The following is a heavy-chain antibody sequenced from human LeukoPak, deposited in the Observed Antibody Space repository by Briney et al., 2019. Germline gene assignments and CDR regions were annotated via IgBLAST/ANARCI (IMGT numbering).Heavy chain of an antibody. J-gene: IGHJ3*02. CDR1: GVTFSSYS. V-gene: IGHV3-21*01. Sequence: GGSLRLSCAASGVTFSSYSMNWGRQAPGKGLEWVSSISSSSSYIYYADSVKGRFTISRDNAKNSLYLQMNSLRAEDTAVYYCARDEILWYSSSWHSGDAFDIWGQGTMVTVSS. CDR3: ARDEILWYSSSWHSGDAFDI. CDR2: ISSSSSYI. D-gene: IGHD6-13*01.